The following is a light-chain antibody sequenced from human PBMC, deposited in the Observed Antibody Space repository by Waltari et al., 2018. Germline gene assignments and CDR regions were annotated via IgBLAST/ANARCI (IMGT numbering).Light chain of an antibody. CDR3: MQALQTPYT. J-gene: IGKJ2*01. V-gene: IGKV2-28*01. CDR2: LGS. Sequence: DIVMTQSPLSLPVTPGEAASISCRSSQRLLHSNGNNYLDWYLQKPGQSPQVLIYLGSNRASGVPDRFSGSASGTDFTLKISRVEAEDVGVYYCMQALQTPYTFGQGTKLEIK. CDR1: QRLLHSNGNNY.